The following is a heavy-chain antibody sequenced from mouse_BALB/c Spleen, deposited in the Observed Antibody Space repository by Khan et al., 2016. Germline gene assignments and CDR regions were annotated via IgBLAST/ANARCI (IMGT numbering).Heavy chain of an antibody. V-gene: IGHV3-2*02. CDR1: GYSITSDYA. Sequence: EVQLQESGPGLVKPSQSLSLTCTVTGYSITSDYAWNWIRQFPGNKLEWMGYISYSGSTSYNPSLKSRISITRDTSKNQFFLQLNSVTTEDTATYYWPYYRYDEGVWFAYWGQGTLVTVSA. D-gene: IGHD2-14*01. CDR2: ISYSGST. J-gene: IGHJ3*01. CDR3: PYYRYDEGVWFAY.